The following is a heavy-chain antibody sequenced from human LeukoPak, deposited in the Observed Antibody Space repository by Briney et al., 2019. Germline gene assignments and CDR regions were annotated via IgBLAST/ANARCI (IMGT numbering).Heavy chain of an antibody. Sequence: ASVKVSCKASGYTFTGYYIHWVRQAPGQGLEWMGWINPDSGATDYAQNFRGRVTLTRDTSVSTAYMALSRLRSDDTALYYCARGRTYTYGRIYYFDYWGQGTLVTVSS. CDR2: INPDSGAT. V-gene: IGHV1-2*02. J-gene: IGHJ4*02. D-gene: IGHD5-18*01. CDR1: GYTFTGYY. CDR3: ARGRTYTYGRIYYFDY.